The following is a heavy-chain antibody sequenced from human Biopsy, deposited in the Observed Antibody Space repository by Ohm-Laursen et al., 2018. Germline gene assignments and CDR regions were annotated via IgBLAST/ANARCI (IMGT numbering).Heavy chain of an antibody. CDR2: IFNSANT. CDR1: GGSINSANYF. Sequence: SDTLSLTCSVSGGSINSANYFWAWIRQRPGKGLEWIGYIFNSANTYYNPSLKNLITISGDTSKNQFSLKLNSVTAADTAVYYCARGDYFDSNGYFWFDPWGQGTLVTVSS. CDR3: ARGDYFDSNGYFWFDP. D-gene: IGHD3-22*01. V-gene: IGHV4-31*01. J-gene: IGHJ5*02.